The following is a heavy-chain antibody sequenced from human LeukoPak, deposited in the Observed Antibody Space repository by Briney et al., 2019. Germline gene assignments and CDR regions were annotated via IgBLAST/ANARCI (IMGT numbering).Heavy chain of an antibody. D-gene: IGHD3-3*01. CDR3: ARHPRLYYDFWSGYFSDAFDI. V-gene: IGHV4-38-2*01. CDR2: IYHSGST. J-gene: IGHJ3*02. Sequence: SETLSLTCAVSGYSISSGYYWGWIRQPPGKGLEWIGSIYHSGSTYYNPSLKSRVTISVDTSKNQFSLKLSSVTAADTAVYYCARHPRLYYDFWSGYFSDAFDIWGQGTMVTVSS. CDR1: GYSISSGYY.